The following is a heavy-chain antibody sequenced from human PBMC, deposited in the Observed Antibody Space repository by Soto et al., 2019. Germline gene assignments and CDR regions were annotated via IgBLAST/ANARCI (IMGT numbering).Heavy chain of an antibody. CDR1: GGSVSSGGYY. D-gene: IGHD4-17*01. Sequence: QVQLQESGPGLVKPSQTLSLTCNVSGGSVSSGGYYWSWIRQHPGKGLEWIGYIYYTGITYYNPSLQSRVTISLGTSKNQFSLTLTSVAAADTDIYYCASEPTVPSGFDSWGQGTLVTVSS. J-gene: IGHJ4*02. CDR3: ASEPTVPSGFDS. V-gene: IGHV4-31*03. CDR2: IYYTGIT.